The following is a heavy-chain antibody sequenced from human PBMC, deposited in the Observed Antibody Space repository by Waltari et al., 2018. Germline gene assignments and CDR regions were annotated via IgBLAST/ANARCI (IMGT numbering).Heavy chain of an antibody. V-gene: IGHV4-39*01. D-gene: IGHD3-22*01. J-gene: IGHJ4*02. CDR3: ARRSRDSSGHFYSDY. Sequence: LQLQESGPGLVKPSETLSLTCSVSGDPISSKTYSWAGIRQPPGEGLDGIATMAYGGNTFYKPSLKSRITLSMDTSKNQFSLVLTSVTAADTAVYYCARRSRDSSGHFYSDYWGQGTLVTVSS. CDR1: GDPISSKTYS. CDR2: MAYGGNT.